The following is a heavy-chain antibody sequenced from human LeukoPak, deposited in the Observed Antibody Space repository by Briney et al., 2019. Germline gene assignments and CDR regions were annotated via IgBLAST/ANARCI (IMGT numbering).Heavy chain of an antibody. CDR3: ATSSSGYSSSWYGSGYFDY. J-gene: IGHJ4*02. CDR1: GGSISSGDYY. Sequence: PSETLSLTCTVSGGSISSGDYYWSWIRQPPGKGLEWIGYIYYSGSTYYNPSLKSRVTISVDTSKNQFSLKLSSVTAADTAVYYCATSSSGYSSSWYGSGYFDYWGQGTLVTVSS. CDR2: IYYSGST. V-gene: IGHV4-30-4*08. D-gene: IGHD6-13*01.